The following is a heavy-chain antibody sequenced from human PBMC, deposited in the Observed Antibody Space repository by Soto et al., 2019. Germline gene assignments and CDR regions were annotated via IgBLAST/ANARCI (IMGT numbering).Heavy chain of an antibody. Sequence: GGSRRRSWPASGFSLSSYLMNWVRQAPGKGLEWVDNIKQDGSDKYYVDSVNGRFFISRDNAKNSLYLQVNSLRAEDTAVYYCARDADASGWYHYGMDVWGQGTMVNVPS. CDR3: ARDADASGWYHYGMDV. J-gene: IGHJ6*02. V-gene: IGHV3-7*01. CDR1: GFSLSSYL. D-gene: IGHD6-19*01. CDR2: IKQDGSDK.